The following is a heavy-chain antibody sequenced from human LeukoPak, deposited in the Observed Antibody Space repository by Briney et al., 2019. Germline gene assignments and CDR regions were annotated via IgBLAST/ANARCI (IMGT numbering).Heavy chain of an antibody. Sequence: PGGSLRLSCAASGFAFNFRTSGMHWVRQAPGKGLEWVAFIRYGGSNKYYADSVKGRFTISRDNSKNTLYLQMNSLRAEDTAVYYCARGKNSYGGADRGSDYWGQGTLVTVSS. CDR3: ARGKNSYGGADRGSDY. CDR1: GFAFNFRTSG. CDR2: IRYGGSNK. V-gene: IGHV3-30*02. J-gene: IGHJ4*02. D-gene: IGHD4-23*01.